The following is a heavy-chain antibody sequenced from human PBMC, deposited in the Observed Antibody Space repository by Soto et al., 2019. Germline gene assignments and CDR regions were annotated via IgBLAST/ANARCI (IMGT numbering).Heavy chain of an antibody. Sequence: SETLSLTCAVSGYSISSGYYWGWIRQPPGKGLEWIGSIYHSGSTYYNPSLKSRVTISVDTSKNQFSLKLSSVTAADTAVYYCARDGDYGDYFWYFDYWGQGTLVTVS. D-gene: IGHD4-17*01. CDR1: GYSISSGYY. CDR3: ARDGDYGDYFWYFDY. CDR2: IYHSGST. J-gene: IGHJ4*02. V-gene: IGHV4-38-2*02.